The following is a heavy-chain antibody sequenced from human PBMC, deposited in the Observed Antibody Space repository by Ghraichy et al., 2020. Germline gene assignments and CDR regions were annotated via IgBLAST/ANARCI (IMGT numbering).Heavy chain of an antibody. CDR1: GFTFSSYA. J-gene: IGHJ5*02. CDR3: VKGASKYQLLENWFDP. Sequence: GGSLNISCSASGFTFSSYAMHWVRQAPGQGLEYVSAISSNGGSTYYADSVKGRFTISRDNSKNTLYLQMSSLRAEDTAVYYCVKGASKYQLLENWFDPWGQGTLVTVSS. CDR2: ISSNGGST. D-gene: IGHD2-2*01. V-gene: IGHV3-64D*09.